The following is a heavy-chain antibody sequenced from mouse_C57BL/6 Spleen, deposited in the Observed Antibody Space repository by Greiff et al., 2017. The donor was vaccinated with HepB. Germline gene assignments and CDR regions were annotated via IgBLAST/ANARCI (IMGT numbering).Heavy chain of an antibody. CDR3: TAYYSNWYFDV. V-gene: IGHV6-3*01. J-gene: IGHJ1*03. CDR1: GFTFSNYW. D-gene: IGHD2-5*01. CDR2: IRLKSDNYAT. Sequence: EVKLEESGGGLVQPGGSMKLSCVASGFTFSNYWMNWVRQSPEKGLEWVAQIRLKSDNYATHYAESVKGRFTISRDDSKSSVYLQMNNLRAEDTGIYYCTAYYSNWYFDVWGTGTTVTVSS.